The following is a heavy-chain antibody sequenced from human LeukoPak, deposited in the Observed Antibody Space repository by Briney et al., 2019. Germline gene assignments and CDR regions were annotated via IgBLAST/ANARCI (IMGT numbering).Heavy chain of an antibody. V-gene: IGHV3-23*01. CDR3: AGRGSGSYFDY. CDR1: GFTFSSYA. J-gene: IGHJ4*02. CDR2: ISGSGGST. D-gene: IGHD3-10*01. Sequence: GGSLRLSCAASGFTFSSYAMNWVRQAPGKGLEWVSTISGSGGSTFYADSVKGRFTISRDKSKNTLYLQMNSLRGEDTAVYYCAGRGSGSYFDYWGQGTLVTVSS.